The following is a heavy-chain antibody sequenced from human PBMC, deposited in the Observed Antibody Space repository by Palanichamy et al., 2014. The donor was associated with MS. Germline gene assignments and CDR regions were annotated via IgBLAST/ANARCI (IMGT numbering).Heavy chain of an antibody. D-gene: IGHD5-24*01. CDR3: AKGLQRWLQLSGYGY. CDR1: GFTFDDYA. CDR2: ISWNSGSI. Sequence: EVQLVESGGGLVQPGRSLRLSCAASGFTFDDYAMHWVRQAPGKGLEWVSGISWNSGSIGYADSVKGRFTISRDNAKNSLYLQMNSLRAEDTALYYCAKGLQRWLQLSGYGYWGQGTLVTVSS. J-gene: IGHJ4*02. V-gene: IGHV3-9*01.